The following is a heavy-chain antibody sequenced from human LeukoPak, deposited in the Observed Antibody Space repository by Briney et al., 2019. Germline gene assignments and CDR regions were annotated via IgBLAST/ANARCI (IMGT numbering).Heavy chain of an antibody. CDR3: ARGHYDVLAASYKWTPDY. V-gene: IGHV3-30*04. J-gene: IGHJ4*02. CDR1: GFTFSSYA. CDR2: ISYDGSNK. D-gene: IGHD3-9*01. Sequence: GRPLRLSCAASGFTFSSYAMHWVRQAPGKGLEWVAVISYDGSNKYYADSVKGRFTISRDNSKNTLYLQMNSLRAEDTAVYYCARGHYDVLAASYKWTPDYWGQGTLVTVSS.